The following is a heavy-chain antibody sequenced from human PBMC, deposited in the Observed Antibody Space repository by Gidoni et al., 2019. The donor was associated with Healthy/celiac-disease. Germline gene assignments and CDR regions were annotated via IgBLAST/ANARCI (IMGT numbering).Heavy chain of an antibody. D-gene: IGHD6-13*01. J-gene: IGHJ5*02. V-gene: IGHV4-31*03. CDR2: IYSSGST. CDR1: GCSISSGGYY. Sequence: QVQLQEPGPGLVKPSQTLSLTCTVSGCSISSGGYYWSWIRQHPGKGLEWIGYIYSSGSTYYNPALKSRVTISVDTSKNQFSLKLSSVTAADTAVYYCARGSIRQLRGDWFDPWGQGTLVTVSS. CDR3: ARGSIRQLRGDWFDP.